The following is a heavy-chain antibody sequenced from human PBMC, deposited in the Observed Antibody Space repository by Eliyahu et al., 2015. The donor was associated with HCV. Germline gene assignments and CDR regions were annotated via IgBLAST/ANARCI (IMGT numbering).Heavy chain of an antibody. Sequence: QLQLRESGPGLVKPSETLFLTCTVSGGSISRSTYXWGWIRQPPGQGLEWIGSMYYSGSTYYNPSLKSRVTISVDTSKNQYSLKLTSVIAADTAVYYCARLGAYCNGGNCYFGSWGQGTLVTVSS. CDR1: GGSISRSTYX. CDR2: MYYSGST. V-gene: IGHV4-39*01. J-gene: IGHJ4*02. CDR3: ARLGAYCNGGNCYFGS. D-gene: IGHD2-15*01.